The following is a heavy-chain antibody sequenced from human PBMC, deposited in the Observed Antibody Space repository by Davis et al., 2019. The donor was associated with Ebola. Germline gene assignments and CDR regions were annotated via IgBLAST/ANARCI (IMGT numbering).Heavy chain of an antibody. V-gene: IGHV3-21*01. J-gene: IGHJ4*02. CDR2: ISSSSSYI. CDR3: HPITMIDY. Sequence: GESLKISCAASGFTFSSYSMNWVRQAPGKGLEWVPSISSSSSYIHYADSVKGRFTISRDNAKNSLYLQMNSLRAEDTAVYYCHPITMIDYWGQGTLVTVSS. CDR1: GFTFSSYS. D-gene: IGHD3-22*01.